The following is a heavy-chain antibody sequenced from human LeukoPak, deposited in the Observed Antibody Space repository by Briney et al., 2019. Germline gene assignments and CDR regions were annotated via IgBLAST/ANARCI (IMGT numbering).Heavy chain of an antibody. J-gene: IGHJ6*03. CDR2: IYPGDSDT. D-gene: IGHD5-18*01. CDR1: GYSFTSYW. V-gene: IGHV5-51*01. CDR3: ARHSGGYSFLRNYYYYYMDV. Sequence: GESLKISCKGSGYSFTSYWIGWVRQMPGKGLEWMGIIYPGDSDTRYSPSFQGQVTISADKSISTAYLQWSSLKASDTAMYYCARHSGGYSFLRNYYYYYMDVWGKGTTVTVSS.